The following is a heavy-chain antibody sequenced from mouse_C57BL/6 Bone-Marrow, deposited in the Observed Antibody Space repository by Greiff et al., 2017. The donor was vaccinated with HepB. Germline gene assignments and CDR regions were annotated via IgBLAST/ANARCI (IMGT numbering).Heavy chain of an antibody. D-gene: IGHD1-1*01. J-gene: IGHJ4*01. CDR2: IDPANGNT. V-gene: IGHV14-3*01. Sequence: EVQLQESVAELVRPGASVKLSCTASGFNIKNTYMHWVKQRPEQGLEWIGRIDPANGNTKYAPKFQGKATITADTSSNTAYLQLSSLTSEDTAIYYCAYYYGSSYDAMDYWGQGTSVTVSS. CDR3: AYYYGSSYDAMDY. CDR1: GFNIKNTY.